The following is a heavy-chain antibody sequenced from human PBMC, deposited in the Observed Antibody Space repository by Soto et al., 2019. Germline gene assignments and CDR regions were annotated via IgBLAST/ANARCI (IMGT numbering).Heavy chain of an antibody. Sequence: EVQLVESGGGLVQPGGSLRLSCAASGFTFSSYWMSWVRQVPGKGLEWVANIKQDGNERYYVDSVKGRFTISRDNAKSSLYLQMNSLTAEDTAVYYCARVKSLAGEYWGQGTLVTVSS. CDR3: ARVKSLAGEY. CDR1: GFTFSSYW. J-gene: IGHJ4*02. CDR2: IKQDGNER. V-gene: IGHV3-7*05. D-gene: IGHD2-15*01.